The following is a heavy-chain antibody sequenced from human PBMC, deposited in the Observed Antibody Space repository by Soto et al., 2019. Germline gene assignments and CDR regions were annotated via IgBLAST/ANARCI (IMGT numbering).Heavy chain of an antibody. CDR1: GFTFSSYW. V-gene: IGHV3-74*01. D-gene: IGHD6-6*01. CDR2: INSDGSST. J-gene: IGHJ4*02. Sequence: PGGSLRLSCAASGFTFSSYWMHWVRQAPGKGLVWVSRINSDGSSTSYADSMKGRFTISRDNAKNTLYLQMNSLRAEDTAVYYCARGGPRGAARRHITVEDYWGQGTLVTVSS. CDR3: ARGGPRGAARRHITVEDY.